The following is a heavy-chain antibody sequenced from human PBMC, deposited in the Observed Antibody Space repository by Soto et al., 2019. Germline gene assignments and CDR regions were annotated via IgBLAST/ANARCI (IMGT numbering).Heavy chain of an antibody. D-gene: IGHD5-12*01. CDR2: ISSNGGST. J-gene: IGHJ4*02. CDR1: GFTFSSYA. CDR3: ARQRGYSGYDPFDY. Sequence: GSLRLSCAASGFTFSSYAMHWVRQAPGKGLEYVSAISSNGGSTYYANSVKGRFTISRDNSKNTLYLQMGSLRAEDMAVYYCARQRGYSGYDPFDYWGQGTLVTVSS. V-gene: IGHV3-64*01.